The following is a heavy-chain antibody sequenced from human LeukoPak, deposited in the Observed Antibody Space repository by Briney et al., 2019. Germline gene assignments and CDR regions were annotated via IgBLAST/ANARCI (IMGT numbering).Heavy chain of an antibody. CDR3: AVYYYDSSGYYWSPNWFDP. CDR1: GGTFSSYA. Sequence: ASVKVSCKASGGTFSSYAISWVRQAPGQGLEWMGGIIPIFGTVNYAQKFQGRVTITADESTSTAYMELSSLRSEDTAVYYCAVYYYDSSGYYWSPNWFDPWGQGTLVTVSS. J-gene: IGHJ5*02. V-gene: IGHV1-69*13. D-gene: IGHD3-22*01. CDR2: IIPIFGTV.